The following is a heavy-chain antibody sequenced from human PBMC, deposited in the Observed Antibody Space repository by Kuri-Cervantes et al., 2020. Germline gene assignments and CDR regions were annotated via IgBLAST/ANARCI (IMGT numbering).Heavy chain of an antibody. V-gene: IGHV3-15*01. CDR1: GFTFSNAW. J-gene: IGHJ4*02. CDR2: IKSKTDGGTT. D-gene: IGHD5/OR15-5a*01. CDR3: ARERLRDYYFDY. Sequence: GESLKISCAASGFTFSNAWMSWVRQAPGKGLEWVGRIKSKTDGGTTDYAAPVKGRFTISRDDSKNTLYLQMNSLRDEDTAVYYCARERLRDYYFDYWGQGTLVTVSS.